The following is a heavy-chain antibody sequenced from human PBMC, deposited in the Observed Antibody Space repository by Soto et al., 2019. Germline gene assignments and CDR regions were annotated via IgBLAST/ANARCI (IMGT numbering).Heavy chain of an antibody. D-gene: IGHD2-2*01. V-gene: IGHV1-69*13. Sequence: SVTVSCQASGGTFSRYAISWVRQAPGQGLEWMGGIIPIFGTANYAQKFQGRVTITADESTSTAYMELSSLRSEDTAVYYCARGTARGGYCSSTSCYVHYYGMDVWGQGTTVTVSS. J-gene: IGHJ6*02. CDR1: GGTFSRYA. CDR3: ARGTARGGYCSSTSCYVHYYGMDV. CDR2: IIPIFGTA.